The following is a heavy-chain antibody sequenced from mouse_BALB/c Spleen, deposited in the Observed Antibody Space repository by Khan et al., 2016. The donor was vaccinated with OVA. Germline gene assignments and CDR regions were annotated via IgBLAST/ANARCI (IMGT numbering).Heavy chain of an antibody. CDR1: GFTFSDYY. CDR2: ISDGGSYT. V-gene: IGHV5-4*02. Sequence: EVQLQESGGGLVKPGGSLKLSCAASGFTFSDYYMYWVRQTPEKRLEWVATISDGGSYTYYPDSVKGRFTISRADVKNNLYLQMSSLKSEDTAMYYWARGFSGGPFTDWGQGTLVTVSA. D-gene: IGHD1-1*02. CDR3: ARGFSGGPFTD. J-gene: IGHJ3*01.